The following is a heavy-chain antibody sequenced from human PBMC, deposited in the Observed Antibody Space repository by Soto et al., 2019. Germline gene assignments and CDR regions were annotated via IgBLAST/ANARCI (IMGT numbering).Heavy chain of an antibody. Sequence: QLQLQESGPGLVKPSETLSLTCTVSGGSINSSSYYWGWIRQPPGNGLKWIGSIYYSGSTYSSPSIKSRVTISVDTSKNQFCLKLSSVTAADTAVYYCASQVGYSYGYVDYFDYWGQGTLGTVSS. CDR2: IYYSGST. CDR1: GGSINSSSYY. V-gene: IGHV4-39*01. CDR3: ASQVGYSYGYVDYFDY. J-gene: IGHJ4*02. D-gene: IGHD5-18*01.